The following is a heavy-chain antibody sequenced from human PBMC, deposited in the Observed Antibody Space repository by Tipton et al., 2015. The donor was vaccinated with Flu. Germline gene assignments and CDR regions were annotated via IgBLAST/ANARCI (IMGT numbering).Heavy chain of an antibody. CDR1: GDSVSNSDYY. CDR2: IDFSGST. J-gene: IGHJ6*02. Sequence: LRLSCTVSGDSVSNSDYYWNWIRQEPGKGLEWIGHIDFSGSTHYNPSLKSRLTISIDTSKNQFSLRLNGVTGADTAVYYCAREGPYFYGMDVWGQGTRSPSP. V-gene: IGHV4-31*03. CDR3: AREGPYFYGMDV.